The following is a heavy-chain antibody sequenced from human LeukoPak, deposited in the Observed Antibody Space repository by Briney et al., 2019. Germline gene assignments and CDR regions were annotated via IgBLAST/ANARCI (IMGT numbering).Heavy chain of an antibody. V-gene: IGHV3-9*01. CDR1: GFTFDDYA. CDR2: ISWNSGTI. Sequence: PGGSLRLSCAASGFTFDDYAMHWVRQAPGKGLEWVSGISWNSGTIAYADSVKGRFTISRDNAKNSLYLQVNSLRSEDTALYYCAAGAGIIRYWGQGTLVSVSS. D-gene: IGHD3-10*01. J-gene: IGHJ4*02. CDR3: AAGAGIIRY.